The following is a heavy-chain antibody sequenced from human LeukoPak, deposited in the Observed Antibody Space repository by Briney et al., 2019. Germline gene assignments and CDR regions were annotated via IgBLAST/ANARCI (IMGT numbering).Heavy chain of an antibody. D-gene: IGHD3-10*01. CDR2: IYPWGNP. V-gene: IGHV4-4*09. Sequence: SETLSLTCTVSGVSISSHLWSWLRHPPGGALVGMGYIYPWGNPHHNPSLKCRVIFSLHKPANQFSLNVSCVTAADTAVYYWARVSPRAMGNYMYLGGGGPLVTLSS. CDR1: GVSISSHL. CDR3: ARVSPRAMGNYMYL. J-gene: IGHJ4*02.